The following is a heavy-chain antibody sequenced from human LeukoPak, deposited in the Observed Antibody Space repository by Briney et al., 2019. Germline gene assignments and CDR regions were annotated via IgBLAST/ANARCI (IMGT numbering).Heavy chain of an antibody. J-gene: IGHJ4*02. Sequence: SETLSLTCTVSGGSLSDYYWTWVRQPPGKGLEWIGYIYYTGNTNYNPSLKSRVTVSVDTSKNQFSLRLTSVTAADTAVYYCARGYYDSSGYSNPFDYWGQGTLVTVSS. CDR2: IYYTGNT. D-gene: IGHD3-22*01. CDR1: GGSLSDYY. CDR3: ARGYYDSSGYSNPFDY. V-gene: IGHV4-59*01.